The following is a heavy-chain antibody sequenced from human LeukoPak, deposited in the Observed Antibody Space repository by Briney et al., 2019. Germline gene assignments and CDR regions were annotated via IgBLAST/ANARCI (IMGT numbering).Heavy chain of an antibody. D-gene: IGHD1-26*01. CDR1: GFSFSSYA. CDR3: ARVGRSGTDYEY. J-gene: IGHJ4*02. V-gene: IGHV3-23*01. Sequence: GGSLRLSCAASGFSFSSYAMTWVRQAPGEGLEWVSAISGGADTTYYADSVKGRFTISRDNSKNTLYMQMNSLRAEDTAVYYCARVGRSGTDYEYWGQGTLVTVSS. CDR2: ISGGADTT.